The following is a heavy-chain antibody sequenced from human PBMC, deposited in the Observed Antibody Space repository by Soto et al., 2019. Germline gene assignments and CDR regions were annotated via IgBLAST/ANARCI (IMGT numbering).Heavy chain of an antibody. CDR1: GFTFSSYA. CDR3: ARDRPPLYYDFWSGFHYGMAV. J-gene: IGHJ6*02. Sequence: PGGSLRLSCAASGFTFSSYAMHWVRQAPGKGLEWVAVISYDGSNKYYADSVKGRFTISRDNSKNTLYLQMNSLRAEDTAVYYCARDRPPLYYDFWSGFHYGMAVWGQGTSVTVSS. CDR2: ISYDGSNK. D-gene: IGHD3-3*01. V-gene: IGHV3-30-3*01.